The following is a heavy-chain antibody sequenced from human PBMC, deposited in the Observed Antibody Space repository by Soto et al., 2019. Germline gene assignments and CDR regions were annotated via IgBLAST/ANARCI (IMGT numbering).Heavy chain of an antibody. CDR1: GFTFRRYG. V-gene: IGHV3-30*18. Sequence: PGGSLRLSCEASGFTFRRYGMHWSRQAPGRGLECVAVISYDGSYKSYEDSVKGRFTISRDNYKNTLHLQMDSLRAEDTAVYYCAKNFIPLSPDLYFDSWGQGTLVTVSS. D-gene: IGHD3-16*01. CDR2: ISYDGSYK. CDR3: AKNFIPLSPDLYFDS. J-gene: IGHJ4*02.